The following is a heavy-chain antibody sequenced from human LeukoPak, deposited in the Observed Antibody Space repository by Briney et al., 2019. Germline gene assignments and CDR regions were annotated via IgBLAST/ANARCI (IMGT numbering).Heavy chain of an antibody. Sequence: PSETLSLTCAVYGGSFSGYYWSWIRLPPGKGLEWIGEINHSASTNYNPSLKSRVTISVDTSKNQFSLKLRSVTAADTAVYYCARGGFSGGILRYFDLWGRGTLVTVSS. CDR1: GGSFSGYY. D-gene: IGHD2-15*01. CDR2: INHSAST. J-gene: IGHJ2*01. CDR3: ARGGFSGGILRYFDL. V-gene: IGHV4-34*01.